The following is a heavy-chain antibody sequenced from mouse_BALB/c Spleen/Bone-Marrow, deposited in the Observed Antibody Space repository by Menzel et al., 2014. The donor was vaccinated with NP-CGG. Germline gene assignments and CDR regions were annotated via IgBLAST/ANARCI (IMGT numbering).Heavy chain of an antibody. CDR2: INSGGSYT. D-gene: IGHD3-2*01. V-gene: IGHV5-9-4*01. CDR1: GFSFNTYA. J-gene: IGHJ2*01. Sequence: EVMLVESGGGLVKPGGSLKLACAASGFSFNTYAMSWVRQSPEKRLEWVATINSGGSYTYYPDTVTGRFTISRDNAKNTLYLEMSSLRSEDAAMYHCARLDSSGSNYFDCWGQAPLSQSPQ. CDR3: ARLDSSGSNYFDC.